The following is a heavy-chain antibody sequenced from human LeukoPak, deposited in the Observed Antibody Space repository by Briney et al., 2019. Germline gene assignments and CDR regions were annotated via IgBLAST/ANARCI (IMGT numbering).Heavy chain of an antibody. J-gene: IGHJ4*02. D-gene: IGHD3-22*01. CDR3: TSAPRRYYYYNSGYYYPH. CDR2: IRSKAYDGTT. CDR1: GFTFSSYW. Sequence: GGSLRLSCVASGFTFSSYWVNWVRQAPGKGREWVGFIRSKAYDGTTEYAASVKGRFTISRNDSKCIAYLQMNSLKTEDTAVYYCTSAPRRYYYYNSGYYYPHWGQGTLVTVSS. V-gene: IGHV3-49*04.